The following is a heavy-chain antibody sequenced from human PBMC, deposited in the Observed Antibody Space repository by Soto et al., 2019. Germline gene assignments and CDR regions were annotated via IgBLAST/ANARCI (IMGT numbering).Heavy chain of an antibody. J-gene: IGHJ1*01. Sequence: QVQLVQSGAEVKKPGSSVKVSCNASGGTFSNFAISWVRQAPGQGHEWMGGFIPIFGTLNYAQRFQGRLTIRADESPRTAYMELSRLRSEDTAVYYCSRFEQLVLHWGQGTLVTVSS. CDR3: SRFEQLVLH. CDR1: GGTFSNFA. CDR2: FIPIFGTL. V-gene: IGHV1-69*01. D-gene: IGHD6-13*01.